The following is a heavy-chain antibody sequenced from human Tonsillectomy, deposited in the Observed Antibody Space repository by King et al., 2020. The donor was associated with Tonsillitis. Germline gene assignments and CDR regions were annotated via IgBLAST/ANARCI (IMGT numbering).Heavy chain of an antibody. CDR1: GGSISSYY. J-gene: IGHJ4*02. Sequence: VQLQESGPGLVKPSETLSLTCTVSGGSISSYYWSWIRQPPGKGLEWIGYIYYSGSTNYNPSLKSRVTISVDPAKNQFSLKLSSVTAADTAVYYCASDHSSSWGYYFDYWGQGTLVTVSS. D-gene: IGHD6-13*01. CDR2: IYYSGST. CDR3: ASDHSSSWGYYFDY. V-gene: IGHV4-59*01.